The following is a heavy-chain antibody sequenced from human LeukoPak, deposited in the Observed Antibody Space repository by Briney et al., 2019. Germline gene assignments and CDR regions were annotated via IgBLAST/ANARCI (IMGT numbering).Heavy chain of an antibody. CDR3: SKIRSIYDRGLNY. J-gene: IGHJ4*02. CDR2: IYYSGTT. Sequence: SETMSLTCTVSGGSISSSSYYWGWIRQPPGNGLEWIGTIYYSGTTYKNPSPKSRVPISVDTSKNLFSLSLISVTAAVTAGYYCSKIRSIYDRGLNYWGQGTLVTVSS. V-gene: IGHV4-39*01. CDR1: GGSISSSSYY. D-gene: IGHD2/OR15-2a*01.